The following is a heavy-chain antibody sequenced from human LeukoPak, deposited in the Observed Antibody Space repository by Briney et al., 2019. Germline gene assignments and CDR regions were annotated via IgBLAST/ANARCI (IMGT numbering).Heavy chain of an antibody. J-gene: IGHJ6*02. CDR1: GYTFTSYG. CDR2: ISAYNGNT. D-gene: IGHD5-18*01. V-gene: IGHV1-18*01. CDR3: ARDLSSVYEFGIQLWLGDYYYGMDV. Sequence: ASVKVSCKASGYTFTSYGISWVRQAPGQGLEWMGWISAYNGNTNYAQKLQGRVTMTTDTSTSTAYMELRSLRSDDTAVYYCARDLSSVYEFGIQLWLGDYYYGMDVWGQGTTVTVSS.